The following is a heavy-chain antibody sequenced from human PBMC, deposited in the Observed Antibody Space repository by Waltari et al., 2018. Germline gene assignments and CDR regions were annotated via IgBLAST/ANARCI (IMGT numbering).Heavy chain of an antibody. CDR3: ARDGGYCSGGSCYSPSYYYYYYMDV. CDR2: IIPILGIA. CDR1: GGTFSSSA. V-gene: IGHV1-69*04. J-gene: IGHJ6*03. D-gene: IGHD2-15*01. Sequence: QVQLVQSGAEVKKPGSSVKVSCKASGGTFSSSAISWVRQAPGQGLEWMGGIIPILGIANYAQKFQGRVTITADESTSTAYMELSSLRSEDTAVYYCARDGGYCSGGSCYSPSYYYYYYMDVWGKGTTVTVSS.